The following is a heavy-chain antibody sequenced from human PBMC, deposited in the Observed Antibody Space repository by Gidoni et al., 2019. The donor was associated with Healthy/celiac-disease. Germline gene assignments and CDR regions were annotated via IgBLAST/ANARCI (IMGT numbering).Heavy chain of an antibody. J-gene: IGHJ4*02. CDR3: ARISYASGSDFDY. D-gene: IGHD2-2*01. CDR2: IIPILGIA. CDR1: GGTFSSYT. V-gene: IGHV1-69*02. Sequence: QVQLGQSGAEVKKPGSSVKVSCKASGGTFSSYTISWVRQAPGQGLEWMGRIIPILGIANYAQKFQGRVTITADKSTSTDYMELSSLRSEDTAVYYCARISYASGSDFDYWGQGTLVTVSS.